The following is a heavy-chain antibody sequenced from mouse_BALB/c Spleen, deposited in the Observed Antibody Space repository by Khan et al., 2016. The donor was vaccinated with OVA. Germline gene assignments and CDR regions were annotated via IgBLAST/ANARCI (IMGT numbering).Heavy chain of an antibody. V-gene: IGHV1-4*01. J-gene: IGHJ3*01. Sequence: QVQLLQSGAELARPGASVKMSCKASGYTFTSYTMHWVKQSPGQGLEWIGYINPSNDYSNYNQKFKDKATLTADKSSSTAYMQLSSLTSEDSAVYYCTREGPYYGSCGAWFAYWGQGTLVTVSA. CDR3: TREGPYYGSCGAWFAY. D-gene: IGHD2-10*01. CDR2: INPSNDYS. CDR1: GYTFTSYT.